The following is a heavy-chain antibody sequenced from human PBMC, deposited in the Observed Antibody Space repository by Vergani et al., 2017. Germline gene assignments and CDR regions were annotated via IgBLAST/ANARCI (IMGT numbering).Heavy chain of an antibody. D-gene: IGHD4-17*01. CDR1: GYTFTGYY. CDR3: ARVWTTVTFDAFDI. CDR2: INPNTGGT. J-gene: IGHJ3*02. V-gene: IGHV1-2*02. Sequence: QVQLVQSGAEVKKPGASVKVSCKASGYTFTGYYTHWVRQAPGRGLEWMGWINPNTGGTNYAQKFQGRVTVTRDTSISTADMELSRLRSDDTAVYYCARVWTTVTFDAFDIWGQGTMVTVSS.